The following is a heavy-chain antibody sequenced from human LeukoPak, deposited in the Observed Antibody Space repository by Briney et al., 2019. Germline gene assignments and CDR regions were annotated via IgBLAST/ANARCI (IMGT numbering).Heavy chain of an antibody. D-gene: IGHD3-10*01. CDR2: ISSSSSYI. CDR1: GFTFSSYS. J-gene: IGHJ4*02. Sequence: GGSLRLSCAASGFTFSSYSMNWVRQAPGKGLEWVSSISSSSSYIYYADSVKGRFTISRDNAKNSLYLQMNSLRAEDTAVYYCARGFPPRGFGGFDFDYWGQGTLVTVSS. V-gene: IGHV3-21*01. CDR3: ARGFPPRGFGGFDFDY.